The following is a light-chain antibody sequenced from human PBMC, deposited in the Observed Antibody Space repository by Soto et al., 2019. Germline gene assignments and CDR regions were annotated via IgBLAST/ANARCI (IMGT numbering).Light chain of an antibody. Sequence: DIQMTQSPSSLSASVGDRVTITCRASQSISSYLNWYQQKPGKATKLLIYAASSLQSGVPSRFSGSGTGTDFTLSISSLQTEDVATYYCQQSYSTHRTFGQGTKVEIK. CDR3: QQSYSTHRT. V-gene: IGKV1-39*01. CDR1: QSISSY. CDR2: AAS. J-gene: IGKJ1*01.